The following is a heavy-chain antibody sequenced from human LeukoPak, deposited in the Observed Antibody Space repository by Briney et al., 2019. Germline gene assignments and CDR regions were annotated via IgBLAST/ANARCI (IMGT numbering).Heavy chain of an antibody. CDR1: GGTFSSYD. J-gene: IGHJ4*02. V-gene: IGHV1-69*04. CDR3: ARDARGYCTSTSCSFDY. CDR2: IIPILGIA. D-gene: IGHD2-2*01. Sequence: GSSVKVSCKASGGTFSSYDISWVRQAPGQGLEWMGRIIPILGIANYAQKFQGRVTITADKSTSTAYMELSSLRSEDTAVYYCARDARGYCTSTSCSFDYWGQGTLVTVSS.